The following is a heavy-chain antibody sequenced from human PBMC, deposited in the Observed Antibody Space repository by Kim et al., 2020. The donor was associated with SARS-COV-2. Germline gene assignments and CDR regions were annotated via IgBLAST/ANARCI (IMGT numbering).Heavy chain of an antibody. CDR1: GGSISSGTYY. V-gene: IGHV4-61*02. CDR3: AGMTGRTGWFDP. CDR2: IYSSGTT. Sequence: QTLSLTCTVSGGSISSGTYYFNWIRQPAGKGLEWIGRIYSSGTTNYNPTLKSRVTISVDTSKTQFSLRLNSVTAADTAVYYCAGMTGRTGWFDPWGQGTLVTVSS. J-gene: IGHJ5*02. D-gene: IGHD1-1*01.